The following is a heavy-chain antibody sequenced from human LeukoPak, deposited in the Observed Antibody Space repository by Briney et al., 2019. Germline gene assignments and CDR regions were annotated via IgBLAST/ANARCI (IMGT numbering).Heavy chain of an antibody. J-gene: IGHJ4*02. CDR2: INWNGGST. V-gene: IGHV3-20*04. D-gene: IGHD3-10*01. CDR1: GFIFDDHG. CDR3: VITMVRGRGDY. Sequence: SGGSLRLSCAASGFIFDDHGMSWVRQAPGKGLEWVSGINWNGGSTGYADSVKGRFTISRDNAKSSLYLQMNSLRAEDTAVYYCVITMVRGRGDYWGQGTLVTVSS.